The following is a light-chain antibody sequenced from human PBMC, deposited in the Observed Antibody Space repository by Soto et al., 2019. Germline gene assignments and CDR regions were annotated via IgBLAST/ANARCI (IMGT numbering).Light chain of an antibody. J-gene: IGKJ3*01. CDR3: QQSSNWPPGIT. CDR1: QSVSSY. CDR2: DAS. Sequence: EIVLTQSPATLSLSPGERATLSCRASQSVSSYLAWYQQKPGQAPRLLIYDASNRATGIPARFSGSGSGTDFTLTISTREPEDFAVYYCQQSSNWPPGITFGPGTKVDIK. V-gene: IGKV3-11*01.